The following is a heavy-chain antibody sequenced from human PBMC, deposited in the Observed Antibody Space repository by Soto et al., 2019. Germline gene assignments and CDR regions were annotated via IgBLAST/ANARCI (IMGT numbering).Heavy chain of an antibody. J-gene: IGHJ4*02. Sequence: EVQLVESGGGLVKPGGSLRLSCAASGFTFSNAWMSWVRQAPGKGLEWVGRIKSKTDGGTTDYAAPVKGRFTISRDDSKNTLYLQMNSLKTEDTAVYYCTIDPVPAALDYWGQGTLVTVSS. CDR1: GFTFSNAW. CDR3: TIDPVPAALDY. CDR2: IKSKTDGGTT. D-gene: IGHD2-2*01. V-gene: IGHV3-15*01.